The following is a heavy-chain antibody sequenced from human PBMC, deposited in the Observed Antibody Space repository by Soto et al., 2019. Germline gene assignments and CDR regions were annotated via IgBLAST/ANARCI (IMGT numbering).Heavy chain of an antibody. Sequence: SETLSLTCTVSGGSIRSSSYYWGWIRQPPGKGLEWIGSIYYSGITYYNPSLKSRVTISVDTSKNQFSLKLSSVTAADTAVYYCARLHSSSSGWFDPWGQGTLVTVSS. J-gene: IGHJ5*02. V-gene: IGHV4-39*01. CDR2: IYYSGIT. CDR3: ARLHSSSSGWFDP. CDR1: GGSIRSSSYY. D-gene: IGHD6-13*01.